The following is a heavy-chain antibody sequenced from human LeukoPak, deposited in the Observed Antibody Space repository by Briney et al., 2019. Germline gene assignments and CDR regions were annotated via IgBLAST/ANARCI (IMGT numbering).Heavy chain of an antibody. V-gene: IGHV3-66*01. CDR2: LYSGGNT. J-gene: IGHJ6*02. Sequence: PGGSLRLSCAASGFTFSTYVMSWVRQTPGKGLEWVSILYSGGNTYYADSVKGRFTISRDNSKNTLYLQMNSLRAEDTAVYYCTLALVSYYYYGMDVWGQGTTVTVSS. CDR1: GFTFSTYV. D-gene: IGHD3-3*02. CDR3: TLALVSYYYYGMDV.